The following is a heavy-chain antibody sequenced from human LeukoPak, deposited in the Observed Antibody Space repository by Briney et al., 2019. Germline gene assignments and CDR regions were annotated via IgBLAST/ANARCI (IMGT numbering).Heavy chain of an antibody. CDR3: ARGYCSGDCFTLFDY. J-gene: IGHJ4*02. CDR2: INPNSGGT. CDR1: GYMFTGYY. Sequence: ASVKVSCKASGYMFTGYYKHWVRQAPGQGLEWMGWINPNSGGTNYAQKFQGRVTMTRDTSISTAYMELSSLRSDDTAVYYCARGYCSGDCFTLFDYWGQGTLVTVSS. D-gene: IGHD2-21*02. V-gene: IGHV1-2*02.